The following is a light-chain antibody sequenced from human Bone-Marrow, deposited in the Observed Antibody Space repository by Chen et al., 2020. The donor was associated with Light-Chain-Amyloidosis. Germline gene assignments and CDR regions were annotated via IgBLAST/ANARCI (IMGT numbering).Light chain of an antibody. V-gene: IGLV3-1*01. Sequence: SYAVTQPPSLSVLLGQTARVTCSGEKLADKYTSWYQQQAGHSPVLVIYQDTGRPSGIPARFSGSSSGDTATLTISGTQAIDEADYFCLTWDRNTVIFGGGTKLSVL. J-gene: IGLJ2*01. CDR1: KLADKY. CDR3: LTWDRNTVI. CDR2: QDT.